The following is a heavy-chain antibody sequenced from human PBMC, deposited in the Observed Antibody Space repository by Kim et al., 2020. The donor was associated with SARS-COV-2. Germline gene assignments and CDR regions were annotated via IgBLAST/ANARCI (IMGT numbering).Heavy chain of an antibody. CDR3: ARRTNMVQGAQFDY. CDR2: IYSSGSS. Sequence: SETLSLTCTVSGGSISSSSYFWGWIRQPPGKGLEWIGSIYSSGSSNYNPSLKSQVTISVDTSKNQFSLKLSSVTAADTAVYYCARRTNMVQGAQFDYWGQGILVTDSS. D-gene: IGHD3-10*01. V-gene: IGHV4-39*01. J-gene: IGHJ4*02. CDR1: GGSISSSSYF.